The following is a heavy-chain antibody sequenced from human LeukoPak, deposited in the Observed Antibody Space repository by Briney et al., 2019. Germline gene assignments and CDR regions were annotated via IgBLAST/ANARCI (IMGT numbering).Heavy chain of an antibody. Sequence: PSETPSLTCAVYGGSISGYYWSWIRQPPGKGLEWIGEINHSGSANYNPSLKSRVTISVDTSKNQFSLKLSSVTAADTAVYYCARDDGIAAAGVDPWGQGTLVTVSS. CDR1: GGSISGYY. CDR3: ARDDGIAAAGVDP. D-gene: IGHD6-13*01. CDR2: INHSGSA. V-gene: IGHV4-34*01. J-gene: IGHJ5*02.